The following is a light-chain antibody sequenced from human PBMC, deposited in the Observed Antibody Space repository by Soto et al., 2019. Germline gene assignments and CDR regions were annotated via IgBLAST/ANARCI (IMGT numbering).Light chain of an antibody. Sequence: EITLTQSPVTLSLSPGERATLSCRASQSVSDYLAWYQQKAGQPPRGLIYGASNRATDIPARFSGSGSGTDFTLTISRLEPEHSAVYYCHQRSKLPRTFGGATRVEI. CDR1: QSVSDY. V-gene: IGKV3-11*01. CDR2: GAS. J-gene: IGKJ4*01. CDR3: HQRSKLPRT.